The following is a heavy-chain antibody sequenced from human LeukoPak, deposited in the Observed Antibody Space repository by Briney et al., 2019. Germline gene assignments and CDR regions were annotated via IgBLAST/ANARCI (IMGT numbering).Heavy chain of an antibody. V-gene: IGHV3-23*01. D-gene: IGHD2-15*01. CDR1: GLTFSGSA. CDR3: AKVLVLVSANRYYFDY. Sequence: PGGSLTLSCAASGLTFSGSAMSWLRQAPGQGLEWVSLISGSGNSTYYEDSVKGRFTIHRDNSKNTLYLQMNSLRAEDTAVYYCAKVLVLVSANRYYFDYWGQGTLVTVSS. J-gene: IGHJ4*02. CDR2: ISGSGNST.